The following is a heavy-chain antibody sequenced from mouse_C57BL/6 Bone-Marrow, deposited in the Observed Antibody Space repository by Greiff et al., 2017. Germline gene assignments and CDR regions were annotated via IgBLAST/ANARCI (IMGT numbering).Heavy chain of an antibody. CDR1: GYTFTSYW. Sequence: QVQLKESGTELVKPGASVKLSCKASGYTFTSYWMHWVKQRPGQGLEWIGNINPSNGGTNYNEKFKSKATLTVDKSSSTAYMQLSSLTSEDSAVYYCARGGITTVVPHYWGQGTTLTVSS. D-gene: IGHD1-1*01. V-gene: IGHV1-53*01. J-gene: IGHJ2*01. CDR3: ARGGITTVVPHY. CDR2: INPSNGGT.